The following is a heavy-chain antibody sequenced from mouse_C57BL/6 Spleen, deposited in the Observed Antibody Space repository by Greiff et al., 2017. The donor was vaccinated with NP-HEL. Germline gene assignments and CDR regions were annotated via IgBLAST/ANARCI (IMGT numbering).Heavy chain of an antibody. Sequence: VQLQQSGAELVRPGSSVKLSCKASGYTFTSYWMDWVKQRPGQGLEWIGNIYPSDSETHYNQKFKDKATLTVDKSSSTAYMQLSSLTSEDSAVYYCARGAIMVTVTGIDYWGQGTLVTVSA. CDR1: GYTFTSYW. J-gene: IGHJ3*01. CDR2: IYPSDSET. D-gene: IGHD2-2*01. V-gene: IGHV1-61*01. CDR3: ARGAIMVTVTGIDY.